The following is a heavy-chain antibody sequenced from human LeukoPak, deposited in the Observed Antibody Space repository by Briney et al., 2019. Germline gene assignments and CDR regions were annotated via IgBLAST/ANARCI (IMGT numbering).Heavy chain of an antibody. J-gene: IGHJ5*02. CDR1: GDAIRNYY. V-gene: IGHV4-59*01. CDR3: ARGGSSCYGCHNWFDP. Sequence: SETLSLTCSVSGDAIRNYYWSWIRQSPGKGLEWIGYVDKSGSTNYNPSFKSRVIVSSDTSRNEFSLNLNSVTAADTAIYYCARGGSSCYGCHNWFDPWGQGTRVTVSS. CDR2: VDKSGST. D-gene: IGHD2-2*01.